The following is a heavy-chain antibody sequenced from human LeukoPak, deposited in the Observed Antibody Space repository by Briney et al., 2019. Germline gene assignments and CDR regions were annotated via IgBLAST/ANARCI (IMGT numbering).Heavy chain of an antibody. CDR3: ARDDGDYSFGY. CDR2: IYYSGST. D-gene: IGHD4-11*01. J-gene: IGHJ4*02. CDR1: GGSISSGDYY. Sequence: TSETLSLTCTVSGGSISSGDYYWSWIRQPPGQGLGWIGYIYYSGSTYYNPSLKSRVTISVDTSKNQFSLKLSSVTAADTAVYYCARDDGDYSFGYWGQGTLVTVSS. V-gene: IGHV4-30-4*01.